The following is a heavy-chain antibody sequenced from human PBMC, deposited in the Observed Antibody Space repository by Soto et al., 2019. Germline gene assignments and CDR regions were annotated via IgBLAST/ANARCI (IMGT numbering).Heavy chain of an antibody. V-gene: IGHV1-69*12. J-gene: IGHJ5*02. CDR3: ARAAYCGGDCYDWRLLNWFDP. D-gene: IGHD2-21*02. Sequence: QVQLVQSGAEVKKPGSSVKVSCKASGGTFSSYAISWVRQAPGQGLEWMGGIIPIFGTANYAQKFQGRVTITADESTSTAYMELSSLRSEDTAVYYCARAAYCGGDCYDWRLLNWFDPWGQGTLVTVSS. CDR1: GGTFSSYA. CDR2: IIPIFGTA.